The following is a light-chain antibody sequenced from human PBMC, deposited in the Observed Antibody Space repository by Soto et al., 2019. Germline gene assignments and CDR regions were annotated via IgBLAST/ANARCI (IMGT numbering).Light chain of an antibody. J-gene: IGLJ1*01. CDR3: SSYAGGNEV. CDR1: SSDVGGYNY. Sequence: QSALTQPPSASGSPGQSVTISCTGTSSDVGGYNYVSWYQQYPGKAPKLMIFEVSKRPSGVPDRFSGSKSGNTASLTVSRLQTEDEADYYCSSYAGGNEVFGTGTKVTVL. CDR2: EVS. V-gene: IGLV2-8*01.